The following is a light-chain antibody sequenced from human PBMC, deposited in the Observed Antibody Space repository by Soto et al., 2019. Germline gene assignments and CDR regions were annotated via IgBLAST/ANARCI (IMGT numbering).Light chain of an antibody. CDR2: SNN. Sequence: QSVLTQPPSASGTPGQRVTISCSGSSSNIGSNYVYWYQQLPGTAPKLLIYSNNQRPSGVPDRFSGSKSGTSASLAISGPRSEDEADYYCAAWDDSLSGVVFGGGTKVTV. V-gene: IGLV1-47*02. CDR1: SSNIGSNY. J-gene: IGLJ2*01. CDR3: AAWDDSLSGVV.